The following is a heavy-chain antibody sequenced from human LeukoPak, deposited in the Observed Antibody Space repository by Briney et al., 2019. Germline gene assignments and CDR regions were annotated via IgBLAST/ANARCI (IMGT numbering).Heavy chain of an antibody. CDR3: ARDFEIRRQLVLDQYYFDY. V-gene: IGHV1-2*02. J-gene: IGHJ4*02. CDR1: GYTFTGYY. D-gene: IGHD6-13*01. CDR2: INPNSGGT. Sequence: ASVKVSCKASGYTFTGYYMHWVRQAPGQGLEWMGWINPNSGGTNYAQKFQGRVTMTRDTSISTAYMELSRLRSDDTAVYYCARDFEIRRQLVLDQYYFDYWGQGTLVTVSS.